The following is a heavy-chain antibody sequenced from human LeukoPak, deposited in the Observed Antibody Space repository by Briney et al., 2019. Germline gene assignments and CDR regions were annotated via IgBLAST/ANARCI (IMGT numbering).Heavy chain of an antibody. V-gene: IGHV3-48*03. J-gene: IGHJ3*02. Sequence: GGSLILSCAASGFTFSSYEMKWVRQAPGKGLEWVSYISSSGTSIYYADSVKGRFTISRDNAKNSLYLQMNSLRAEDTAVYYCATGEGGSYYDSRGYYSDIWGQGTMVTVSS. CDR3: ATGEGGSYYDSRGYYSDI. CDR1: GFTFSSYE. CDR2: ISSSGTSI. D-gene: IGHD3-22*01.